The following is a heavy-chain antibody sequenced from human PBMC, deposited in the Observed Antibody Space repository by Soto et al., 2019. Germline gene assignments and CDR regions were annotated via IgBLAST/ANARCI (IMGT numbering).Heavy chain of an antibody. D-gene: IGHD1-26*01. J-gene: IGHJ3*02. Sequence: QVQLQESGPGLVKPSETLSLTCTVSGGSISSYYWSWIRQPPGKGLEGIGYIYYSGSTNYNPSLKSRVTIXXDXSXXQFSLKLSSVTAADTAVYYCAREPIVGASYDAFDIWGQGTMVTVSS. CDR2: IYYSGST. V-gene: IGHV4-59*01. CDR1: GGSISSYY. CDR3: AREPIVGASYDAFDI.